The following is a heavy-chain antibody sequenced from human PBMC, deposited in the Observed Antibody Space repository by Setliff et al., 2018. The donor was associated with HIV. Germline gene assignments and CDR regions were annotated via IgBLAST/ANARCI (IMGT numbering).Heavy chain of an antibody. CDR3: ARGRYNGDSYSGGFYYFDH. CDR2: IYYSGST. Sequence: SETLSLTCTVSGGSISSYYWSWIRQPPGKGLEWIGYIYYSGSTNYNPSLKSRVTISVDTSKNQFSLKLSSVTAADTAVYYCARGRYNGDSYSGGFYYFDHWDQGSLVTVSS. V-gene: IGHV4-59*12. CDR1: GGSISSYY. D-gene: IGHD1-1*01. J-gene: IGHJ4*02.